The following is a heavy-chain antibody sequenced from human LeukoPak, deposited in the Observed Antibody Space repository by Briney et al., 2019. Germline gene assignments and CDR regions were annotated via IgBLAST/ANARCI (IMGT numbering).Heavy chain of an antibody. D-gene: IGHD3-3*01. CDR1: GFTFSNYA. CDR2: ISGSGGST. V-gene: IGHV3-23*01. Sequence: GGSLRLSCAGSGFTFSNYAMTWVRQAPGKGLEWVSSISGSGGSTYFAGSVKGRVTISRDNSKNTMYMQMNSLRVEDTAVYYCAKGGQNYDFWRFDYWGQGSLVTVSS. J-gene: IGHJ4*02. CDR3: AKGGQNYDFWRFDY.